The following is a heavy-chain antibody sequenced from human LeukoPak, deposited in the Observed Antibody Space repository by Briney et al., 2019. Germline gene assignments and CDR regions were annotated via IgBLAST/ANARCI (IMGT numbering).Heavy chain of an antibody. CDR3: ARDLIGCSGGSCYHAFDI. CDR2: ISSSSSTI. J-gene: IGHJ3*02. Sequence: GGSLRLSCAASGFTFSSYSMNWVRQAPGKGLEWVSYISSSSSTIYYADSVKGRFTISRDNAKNSLYLQMNSLRDEDTAVYYCARDLIGCSGGSCYHAFDIWGQGTMVTVSS. V-gene: IGHV3-48*02. CDR1: GFTFSSYS. D-gene: IGHD2-15*01.